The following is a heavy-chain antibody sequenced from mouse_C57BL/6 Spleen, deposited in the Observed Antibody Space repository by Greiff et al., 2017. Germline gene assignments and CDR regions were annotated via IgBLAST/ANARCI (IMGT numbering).Heavy chain of an antibody. CDR3: TRGDYDFSGFAY. J-gene: IGHJ3*01. CDR2: ISSGGDYT. V-gene: IGHV5-9-1*02. CDR1: GFTFSSYA. Sequence: EVQLQESGAGLVKPGGSLKLSCAASGFTFSSYAMSWVRQTPEKRLEWVAYISSGGDYTYYADTVKGRFTISRDNARNTLYLQMSSLTSEDTAIYYCTRGDYDFSGFAYWGQRTLVTVSA. D-gene: IGHD2-4*01.